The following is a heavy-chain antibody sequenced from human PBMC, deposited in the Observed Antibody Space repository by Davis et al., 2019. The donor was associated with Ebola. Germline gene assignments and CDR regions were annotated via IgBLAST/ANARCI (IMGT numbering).Heavy chain of an antibody. CDR2: IYYSGST. CDR1: GGSVSSGSYY. J-gene: IGHJ6*02. CDR3: ARSPRHYDFWSGYYTFGYGMDV. V-gene: IGHV4-61*01. D-gene: IGHD3-3*01. Sequence: MPSETLSPTCTVPGGSVSSGSYYWSWIRQPAGKGLEWIGYIYYSGSTNYNPSLKSRVTISVDTSKNQFSLKLSSVTAADTAVYYCARSPRHYDFWSGYYTFGYGMDVWGQGTTVTVSS.